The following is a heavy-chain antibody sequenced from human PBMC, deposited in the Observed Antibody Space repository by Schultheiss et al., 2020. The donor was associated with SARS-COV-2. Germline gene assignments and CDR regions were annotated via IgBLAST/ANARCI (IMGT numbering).Heavy chain of an antibody. V-gene: IGHV3-20*04. CDR1: GFTFSDYY. CDR2: INWNGGRI. J-gene: IGHJ4*02. CDR3: VRGALAGPFDY. D-gene: IGHD6-19*01. Sequence: GGSLRLSCAASGFTFSDYYMSWIRQAPGKGLEWVSGINWNGGRIGYVDSVKGRFTISRDNAKDSLFLQMNSLRAEDTALYFCVRGALAGPFDYWGQGISVTVSS.